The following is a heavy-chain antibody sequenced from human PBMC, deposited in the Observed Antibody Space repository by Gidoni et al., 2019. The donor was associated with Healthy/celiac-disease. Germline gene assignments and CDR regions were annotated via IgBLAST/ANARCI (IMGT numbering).Heavy chain of an antibody. CDR3: AREPEGGSYFFYYYGMDV. Sequence: EVQLVESGGGLVKPGGSLRLSCAASGFTFSSYSMNWVRQAPGKGLEWVSSISSSSSYIYYADSVKGRFTISRDNAKNSLYLQMNSLRAEDTAVYYCAREPEGGSYFFYYYGMDVWGQGTTVTVSS. D-gene: IGHD1-26*01. J-gene: IGHJ6*02. V-gene: IGHV3-21*01. CDR1: GFTFSSYS. CDR2: ISSSSSYI.